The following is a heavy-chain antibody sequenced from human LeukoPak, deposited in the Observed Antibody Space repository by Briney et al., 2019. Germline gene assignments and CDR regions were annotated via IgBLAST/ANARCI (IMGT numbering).Heavy chain of an antibody. V-gene: IGHV1-2*02. D-gene: IGHD5-24*01. CDR1: GYTFTGYY. CDR2: INPNSGGT. Sequence: ASVKVSCKASGYTFTGYYMHWVRQAPGQGLEWMGWINPNSGGTNYAQKFQGRVTMTRDTSISTAYMELSSVTAADTAVYYCARVDGDGYNLNFDYWGQGTLVTVSS. J-gene: IGHJ4*02. CDR3: ARVDGDGYNLNFDY.